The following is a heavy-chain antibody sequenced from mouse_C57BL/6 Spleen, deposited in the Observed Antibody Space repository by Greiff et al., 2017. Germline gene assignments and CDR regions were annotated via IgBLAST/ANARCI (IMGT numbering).Heavy chain of an antibody. CDR1: GYSITSGYY. J-gene: IGHJ1*03. Sequence: EVQLQQSGPGLVKPSQSLSLTCSVTGYSITSGYYWNWIRQFPGNKLEWMGYISYDGSNNYNPSLKNRISITRDTSKNQFFLKLNSVTTEDTATYYCATLSRWYFDVWGTGTTVTVSS. CDR2: ISYDGSN. V-gene: IGHV3-6*01. CDR3: ATLSRWYFDV.